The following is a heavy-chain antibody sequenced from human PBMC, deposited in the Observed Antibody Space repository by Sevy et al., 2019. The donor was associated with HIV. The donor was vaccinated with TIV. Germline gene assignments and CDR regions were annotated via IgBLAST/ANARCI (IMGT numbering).Heavy chain of an antibody. V-gene: IGHV4-4*07. J-gene: IGHJ6*02. Sequence: SETLSLTCTVSGGSISSYCWSWIRQPAGKGLEWIGRIYTSGSTNYNPSLKSRVTMSVDTSKNQFSLKLSSVTAADTAVYYCARDRVVVVINLYYYYGMDVWGQGTTVTVSS. CDR1: GGSISSYC. CDR3: ARDRVVVVINLYYYYGMDV. CDR2: IYTSGST. D-gene: IGHD3-22*01.